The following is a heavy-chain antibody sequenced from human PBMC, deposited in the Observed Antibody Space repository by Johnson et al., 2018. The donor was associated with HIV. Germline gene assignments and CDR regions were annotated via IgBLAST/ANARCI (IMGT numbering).Heavy chain of an antibody. J-gene: IGHJ3*02. V-gene: IGHV3-30*02. CDR2: IRYDGSNN. Sequence: QVQLVESGGGVVQPGGSLRLSCSASGFTFSSYAMHWVRQAPGKGLEWVAFIRYDGSNNYYADPVKGRLTISRDNSKNSLYLQMNSLRAEDTASYYCARGGRYYDPGAFDIWGQGAMVTVSS. CDR1: GFTFSSYA. CDR3: ARGGRYYDPGAFDI. D-gene: IGHD3-22*01.